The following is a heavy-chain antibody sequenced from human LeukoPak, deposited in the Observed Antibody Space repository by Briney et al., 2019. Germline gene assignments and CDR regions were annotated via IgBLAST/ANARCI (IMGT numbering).Heavy chain of an antibody. CDR3: ARVPTWDVVPAALRVGYAFDI. J-gene: IGHJ3*02. CDR2: IYTSGST. D-gene: IGHD2-2*01. V-gene: IGHV4-61*02. Sequence: SETLSLTCTVSGGSISSGGYYWSWIRQPAGKGLEWIGRIYTSGSTNYNPSLKSRVTISVDTSKNQFSLKLSSVTAADTAVYYCARVPTWDVVPAALRVGYAFDIWGRGTMVTVSS. CDR1: GGSISSGGYY.